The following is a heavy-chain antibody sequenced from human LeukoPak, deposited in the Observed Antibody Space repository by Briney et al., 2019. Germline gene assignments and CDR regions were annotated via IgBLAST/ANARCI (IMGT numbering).Heavy chain of an antibody. CDR3: AKFFGWNPGDY. CDR2: ISYDGSNK. J-gene: IGHJ4*02. D-gene: IGHD1-1*01. V-gene: IGHV3-30*18. CDR1: GFTFSSYG. Sequence: GGSLRLSCAASGFTFSSYGMHWVRQAPGKGLEWVAVISYDGSNKYYADSVKGRFTISRDNSKNTLYLQMNSLRAEDTAVYYCAKFFGWNPGDYWGQGTLVTVSS.